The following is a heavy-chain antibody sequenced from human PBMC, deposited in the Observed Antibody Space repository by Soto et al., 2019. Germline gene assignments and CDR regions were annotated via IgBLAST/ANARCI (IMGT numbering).Heavy chain of an antibody. J-gene: IGHJ4*02. V-gene: IGHV3-48*02. CDR1: GFTFSVYS. D-gene: IGHD6-19*01. CDR3: ARSVEGHFDY. Sequence: EVQLVESGGDLVPRGGSLRLSCVASGFTFSVYSMNWVRQAPGKGLEWFSYITSDTKTIKYADSVKGRFAISRDNAKNAVYLQMNSLRDEDTAVYCCARSVEGHFDYWGQGIVVTVSS. CDR2: ITSDTKTI.